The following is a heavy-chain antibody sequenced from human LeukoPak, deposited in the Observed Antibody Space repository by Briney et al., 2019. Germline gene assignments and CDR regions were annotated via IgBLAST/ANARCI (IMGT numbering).Heavy chain of an antibody. J-gene: IGHJ4*02. Sequence: GGSLRLSCAASGFTFSSYGMHWVRQAPGKGLEWVAVIWYDGSNKYYADSVKGRFTISRDNSKNTLYLQMNSLRAEDTAVYYCATSYYDFWSGYFHFDYWGQGTLVTVSS. CDR2: IWYDGSNK. CDR1: GFTFSSYG. V-gene: IGHV3-30*02. CDR3: ATSYYDFWSGYFHFDY. D-gene: IGHD3-3*01.